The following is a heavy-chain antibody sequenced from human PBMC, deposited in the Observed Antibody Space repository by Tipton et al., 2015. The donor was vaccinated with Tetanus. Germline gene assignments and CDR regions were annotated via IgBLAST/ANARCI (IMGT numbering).Heavy chain of an antibody. V-gene: IGHV1-2*06. CDR3: ARDPKHLVPDHGAFDI. CDR1: GYTFTDYY. CDR2: INPNSGGT. Sequence: QVQLVQSGAEVKKPGASVKVSCKASGYTFTDYYMHWVRQAPGQGLEWMGRINPNSGGTNSAQKFQGRVTMTRDTSISTAYMELSRLRSDDTAVYYCARDPKHLVPDHGAFDIWGQGTMVTVSS. J-gene: IGHJ3*02. D-gene: IGHD6-6*01.